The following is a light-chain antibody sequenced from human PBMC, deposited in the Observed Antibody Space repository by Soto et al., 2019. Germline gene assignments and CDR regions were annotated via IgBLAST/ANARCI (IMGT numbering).Light chain of an antibody. CDR1: QSVNIY. J-gene: IGKJ1*01. V-gene: IGKV3-11*01. Sequence: EIVLTQSPATLSLSPGERATLSCRTSQSVNIYLAWYQQKPGQAPRLLIYDASNRATGIPARFSGSGSGTDFTLTITSLEPADFAVYYCPQRVNWPLTFGQGTKVAIK. CDR2: DAS. CDR3: PQRVNWPLT.